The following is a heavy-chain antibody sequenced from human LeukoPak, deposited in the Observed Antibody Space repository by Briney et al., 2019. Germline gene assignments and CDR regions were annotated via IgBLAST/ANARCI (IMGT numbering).Heavy chain of an antibody. CDR3: ARHGGSTEITRWSGRGNKAFDI. V-gene: IGHV3-21*01. CDR2: ISGSSNYI. Sequence: PGGSLRLSCAASGFTFSSYSMNWVRQAPGKGLEWVSSISGSSNYIYYADSVKGRFTISRDNAKDSLYLHMNSLRAEDTAVYYCARHGGSTEITRWSGRGNKAFDIWGHGTMVTVSS. CDR1: GFTFSSYS. J-gene: IGHJ3*02. D-gene: IGHD4-23*01.